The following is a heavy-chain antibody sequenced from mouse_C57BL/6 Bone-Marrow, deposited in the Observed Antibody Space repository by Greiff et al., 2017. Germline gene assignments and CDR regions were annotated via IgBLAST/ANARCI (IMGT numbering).Heavy chain of an antibody. CDR3: DRNHPYYYGSSLYAMDY. Sequence: VMLVESGPGLVQPSQSLSITCTVSGFSLTSYGVHWVRQSPGKGLEWLGVIWSGGSTDYNAAFISRLSISKDNSKSQVFFKMNSLQADDTAIYYCDRNHPYYYGSSLYAMDYWGQGTSVTVSS. D-gene: IGHD1-1*01. J-gene: IGHJ4*01. V-gene: IGHV2-2*01. CDR1: GFSLTSYG. CDR2: IWSGGST.